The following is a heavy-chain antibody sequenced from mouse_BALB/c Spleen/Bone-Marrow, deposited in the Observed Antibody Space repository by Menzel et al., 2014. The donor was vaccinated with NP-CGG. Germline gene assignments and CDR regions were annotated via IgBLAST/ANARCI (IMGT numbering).Heavy chain of an antibody. V-gene: IGHV1-82*01. CDR3: ARSDGYRAMNY. Sequence: VMLVESGPELVKPGASVKISCKASGYAFSSSWTNWVKQRPGQGLEWIGRIYPGDGDTNYNGKFKGKATLTADKSSSTAYMRLSSLTSVDSAVYFCARSDGYRAMNYWGQGTSVTVSS. J-gene: IGHJ4*01. CDR2: IYPGDGDT. D-gene: IGHD2-3*01. CDR1: GYAFSSSW.